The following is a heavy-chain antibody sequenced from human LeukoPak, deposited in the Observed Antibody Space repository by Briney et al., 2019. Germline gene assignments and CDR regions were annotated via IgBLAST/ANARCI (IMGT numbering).Heavy chain of an antibody. CDR2: IYYSGST. CDR1: GGSISSYY. V-gene: IGHV4-59*12. CDR3: ARSHWGPFGSRIANWFDP. J-gene: IGHJ5*02. D-gene: IGHD7-27*01. Sequence: SETLSLTCTVSGGSISSYYWSWIRQPPGKGLEWIGYIYYSGSTNYKSSLKSRVTISVDTSKNQFSLKLNSVTAADTAVYYCARSHWGPFGSRIANWFDPWGQGTLVTVSS.